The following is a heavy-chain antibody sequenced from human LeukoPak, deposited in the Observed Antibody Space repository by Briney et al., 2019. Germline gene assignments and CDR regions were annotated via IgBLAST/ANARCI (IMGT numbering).Heavy chain of an antibody. J-gene: IGHJ4*02. V-gene: IGHV3-30*18. CDR2: ISNDGSNK. CDR3: AKDFNGNYYSLWDY. Sequence: GRSLRLSCVASGFTFSSYGMHWVRQAPGKGLEWVAVISNDGSNKYYADSVKGRFTISRDNSKNTLYLQMNSLRAEDTAVYYCAKDFNGNYYSLWDYWGQGTLVTVSS. CDR1: GFTFSSYG. D-gene: IGHD1-26*01.